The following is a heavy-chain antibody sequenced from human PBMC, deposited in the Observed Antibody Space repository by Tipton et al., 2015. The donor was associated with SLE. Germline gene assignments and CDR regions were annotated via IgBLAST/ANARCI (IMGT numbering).Heavy chain of an antibody. D-gene: IGHD6-13*01. CDR2: IYSGGAT. CDR3: AKGYSPRDGFDI. CDR1: GFIFSDYA. J-gene: IGHJ3*02. Sequence: SLRLSCTASGFIFSDYAMSWVRQAPGKGLEWVSVIYSGGATQYLDSVKGRFTISRDNSKNTLYLQMNSLRAEDTAVYYCAKGYSPRDGFDIWGQGTMVTVTS. V-gene: IGHV3-23*03.